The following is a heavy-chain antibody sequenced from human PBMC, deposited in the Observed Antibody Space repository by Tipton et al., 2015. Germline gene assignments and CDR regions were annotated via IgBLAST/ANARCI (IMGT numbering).Heavy chain of an antibody. V-gene: IGHV4-61*01. CDR2: INYSDGS. Sequence: GLVKPSETLSLTCTVSGGSVSSGTSYHWSWIRQPPGKGLEWIGNINYSDGSNYTPSLKGRVTISVDTSKNQLSLKLSSATAADTAVYYCATGRSIAARPFDYWGQGTLVTVSS. D-gene: IGHD6-6*01. J-gene: IGHJ4*02. CDR3: ATGRSIAARPFDY. CDR1: GGSVSSGTSYH.